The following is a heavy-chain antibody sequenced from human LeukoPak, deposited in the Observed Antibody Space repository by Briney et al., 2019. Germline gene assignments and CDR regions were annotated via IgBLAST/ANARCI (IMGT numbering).Heavy chain of an antibody. D-gene: IGHD3-10*01. Sequence: SVKVSCKASRDTFTRCAFSWVRQAPGQGLEWMGGIIPIDGTANFGQKFQGRVTITADESTSTAYMELSSLRSEDTAIYYCARDPGAPVRAFDRWGEGTMVTVSS. V-gene: IGHV1-69*01. CDR1: RDTFTRCA. CDR3: ARDPGAPVRAFDR. CDR2: IIPIDGTA. J-gene: IGHJ3*02.